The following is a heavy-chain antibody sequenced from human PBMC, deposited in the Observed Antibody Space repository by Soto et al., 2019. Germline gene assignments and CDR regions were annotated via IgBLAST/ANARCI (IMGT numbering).Heavy chain of an antibody. D-gene: IGHD6-25*01. CDR1: GYTFTTYD. Sequence: ASVKVSCKASGYTFTTYDISWVRQATGQGLEWMGWMNPYSGNTGYAQKFQGRVTVTRNTSISTVYMELSGLRPDDTAVYYCARRKERSGPHYFDYWGQGSQVTVSP. V-gene: IGHV1-8*01. CDR3: ARRKERSGPHYFDY. J-gene: IGHJ4*02. CDR2: MNPYSGNT.